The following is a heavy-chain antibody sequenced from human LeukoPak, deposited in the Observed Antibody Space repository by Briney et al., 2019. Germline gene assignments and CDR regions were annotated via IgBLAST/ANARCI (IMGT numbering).Heavy chain of an antibody. CDR2: ISGSGGST. CDR3: AKPYGSGSYAEYFQH. CDR1: GYTFTSYG. D-gene: IGHD3-10*01. Sequence: SCKASGYTFTSYGISWVRQAPGKGLEWVSVISGSGGSTYYADSVKGRFTISRDNSKNTLYLQMNSLRAEDTAVYYCAKPYGSGSYAEYFQHWGQGTLVTVSS. V-gene: IGHV3-23*01. J-gene: IGHJ1*01.